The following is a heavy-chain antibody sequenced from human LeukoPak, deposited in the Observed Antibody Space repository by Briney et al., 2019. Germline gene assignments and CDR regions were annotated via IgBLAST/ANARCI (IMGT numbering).Heavy chain of an antibody. D-gene: IGHD3-3*01. J-gene: IGHJ5*02. V-gene: IGHV1-69*05. Sequence: SVKVSCKASGGTFSSYAISWVRQAPGQGLEWMGGIIPIFGTANYAQKFQGRVTITTDESTSTAYMELSSLRSEDSAVYYCARVFGRSGYLFDPWGQGTLVTVSS. CDR1: GGTFSSYA. CDR2: IIPIFGTA. CDR3: ARVFGRSGYLFDP.